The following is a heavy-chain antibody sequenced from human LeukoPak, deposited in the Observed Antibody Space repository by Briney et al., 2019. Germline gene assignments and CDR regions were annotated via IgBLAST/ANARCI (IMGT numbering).Heavy chain of an antibody. J-gene: IGHJ4*02. CDR1: GFTFSSYG. CDR2: IWYDGSNK. V-gene: IGHV3-33*01. Sequence: GGSLRLPCAASGFTFSSYGMHWVRQAPGKGLEWVAVIWYDGSNKYYADSAKGRFTISRDNSKNTLYLQMNSLRAEDTAVYYCARDYRSRVVVVTIDYWGQGTLVTVSS. D-gene: IGHD3-22*01. CDR3: ARDYRSRVVVVTIDY.